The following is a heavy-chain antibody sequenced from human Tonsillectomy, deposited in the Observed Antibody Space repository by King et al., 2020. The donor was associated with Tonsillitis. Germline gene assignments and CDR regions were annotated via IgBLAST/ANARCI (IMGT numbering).Heavy chain of an antibody. D-gene: IGHD3-10*01. CDR1: GFSVSGDY. J-gene: IGHJ4*02. CDR3: VRGGVN. Sequence: VQLVESGGGLVQPGGSLRLSCAASGFSVSGDYMSWVRQAPGKGLEWVSVIYTTSKTYYTDSVRGRFIISRDNSMNTVYLQMNSLRVDDTAVYFCVRGGVNWGQETLVTVSS. CDR2: IYTTSKT. V-gene: IGHV3-66*01.